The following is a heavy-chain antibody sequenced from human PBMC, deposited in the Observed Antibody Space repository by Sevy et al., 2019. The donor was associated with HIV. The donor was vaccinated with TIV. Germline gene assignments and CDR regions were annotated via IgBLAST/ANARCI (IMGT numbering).Heavy chain of an antibody. CDR1: GFTFTTYA. D-gene: IGHD2-15*01. CDR3: AKRRCTGGGCYGALDY. Sequence: GGSLRLSCAASGFTFTTYAMNWVRQAPGKGLEWVAIISRTTGVTYYAESVKGRFTISRDNSAGTLYLQMTTLRTDDTAVYYCAKRRCTGGGCYGALDYWGQGNLVTVSS. J-gene: IGHJ4*02. V-gene: IGHV3-23*01. CDR2: ISRTTGVT.